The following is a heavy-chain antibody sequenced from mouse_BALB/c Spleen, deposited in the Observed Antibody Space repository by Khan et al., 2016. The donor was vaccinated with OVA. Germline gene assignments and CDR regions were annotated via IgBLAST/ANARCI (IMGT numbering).Heavy chain of an antibody. J-gene: IGHJ2*01. CDR3: ATSYFYGYYFDY. V-gene: IGHV5-17*02. CDR2: ISGDSNTI. Sequence: EVKLMESGGGLVQPGGSRKLSCAASGFTFNNYGMHWVRQAPEKGLEWVAYISGDSNTIYYVDSVKGRFTISRDNPKNTLFLQMTSLMSEDTAMYYGATSYFYGYYFDYWGPGTTLTVS. CDR1: GFTFNNYG. D-gene: IGHD1-1*01.